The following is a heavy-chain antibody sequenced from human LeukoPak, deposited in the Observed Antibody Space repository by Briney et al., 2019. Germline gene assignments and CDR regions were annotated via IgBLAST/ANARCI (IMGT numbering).Heavy chain of an antibody. CDR2: ITSSGTYI. D-gene: IGHD1-26*01. Sequence: GGSLRLSCAASGFTFNLFHMNWVRQAPGKGLEWISSITSSGTYITYADSIQGRFTISRDNAKNSLYLQMNSLRVDDTALYYCARASGGWAFDHWGYETLVTVSS. V-gene: IGHV3-21*01. CDR1: GFTFNLFH. CDR3: ARASGGWAFDH. J-gene: IGHJ4*01.